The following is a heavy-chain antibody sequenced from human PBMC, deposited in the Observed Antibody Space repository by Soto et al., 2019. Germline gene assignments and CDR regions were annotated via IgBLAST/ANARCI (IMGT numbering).Heavy chain of an antibody. CDR2: ISYDGSNK. J-gene: IGHJ1*01. CDR3: AKSGGPTVLRGYFQH. V-gene: IGHV3-30*18. Sequence: QVQLVESGGGVVQPGRSLRLSCAASGFTFSSYGMHWVRQAPGKGLEWVAVISYDGSNKYYADSVKGRFTIARDNSKNTLYLQMNSLRAEDTAVYYCAKSGGPTVLRGYFQHWGQGTLVTVSS. D-gene: IGHD4-17*01. CDR1: GFTFSSYG.